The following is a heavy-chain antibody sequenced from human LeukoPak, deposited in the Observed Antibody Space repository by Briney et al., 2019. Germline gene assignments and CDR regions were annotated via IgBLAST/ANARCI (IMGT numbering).Heavy chain of an antibody. Sequence: SETLSLTCTVSGGSISSSSYYWVWIRQPPGKGLEWIGTVYYSGSTYYNPSLKSRVTISLDTSKNQFSLKPSSVTAADTAIYYCARDLYFPDTSGYKDYWGQGILVTVSS. D-gene: IGHD3-22*01. CDR3: ARDLYFPDTSGYKDY. J-gene: IGHJ4*02. CDR2: VYYSGST. V-gene: IGHV4-39*07. CDR1: GGSISSSSYY.